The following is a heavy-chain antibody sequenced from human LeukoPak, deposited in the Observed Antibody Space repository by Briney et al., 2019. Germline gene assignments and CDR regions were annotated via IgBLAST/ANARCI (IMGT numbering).Heavy chain of an antibody. D-gene: IGHD2-2*01. V-gene: IGHV4-31*03. J-gene: IGHJ4*02. CDR2: IYYSGST. CDR1: GGSISSGGYY. Sequence: SETLSITCTVSGGSISSGGYYWSWIRQHPGKGLEWIGYIYYSGSTYYNPSLKSRVTISVDTSKNQFSLKLSSVTAADTAVYYCARDCSSTSCYGFDYWGQGTPVTVSS. CDR3: ARDCSSTSCYGFDY.